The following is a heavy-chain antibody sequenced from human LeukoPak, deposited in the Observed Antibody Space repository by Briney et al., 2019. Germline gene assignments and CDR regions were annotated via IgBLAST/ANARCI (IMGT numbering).Heavy chain of an antibody. D-gene: IGHD4-11*01. CDR1: GYTFTSYY. V-gene: IGHV1-46*01. CDR2: INPSGGST. J-gene: IGHJ4*02. Sequence: ASVKVSCKASGYTFTSYYMHWVRQAPGQGLEWMGIINPSGGSTSYAQKFQGRVTMTRDMSTSTVYMELSSLRPEDTAVYYCARGSEVTTFDYWGQGTLVTVSS. CDR3: ARGSEVTTFDY.